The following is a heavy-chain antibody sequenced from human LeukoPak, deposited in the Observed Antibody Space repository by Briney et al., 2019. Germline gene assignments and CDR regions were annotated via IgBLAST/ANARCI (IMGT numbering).Heavy chain of an antibody. CDR2: IKSKTDGGTT. CDR1: GFTFSNAW. D-gene: IGHD6-19*01. J-gene: IGHJ4*02. Sequence: GGSLRLSCPASGFTFSNAWMSWVRQAPGKGLEWVGRIKSKTDGGTTDYAAPVKGRFTISRDDSKNTLYLQMNSLKTEDTAVYYCTTDKVSGWNLGYWGQGTLVTVSS. CDR3: TTDKVSGWNLGY. V-gene: IGHV3-15*01.